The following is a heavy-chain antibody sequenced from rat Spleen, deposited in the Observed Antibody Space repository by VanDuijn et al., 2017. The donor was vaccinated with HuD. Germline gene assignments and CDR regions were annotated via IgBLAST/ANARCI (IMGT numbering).Heavy chain of an antibody. CDR2: MWYDGDT. D-gene: IGHD1-11*01. V-gene: IGHV2-15*01. CDR3: TRAGYGGYTA. Sequence: QVQLKESGPGLVQPSETLSLTCTVSGFSLTSYSVSWVRQPSGKGPEWMGRMWYDGDTIYNSALKSRLSISRDTSKTQVFLKMNSLQTEDTAIYFCTRAGYGGYTAWGQGVMVTVSS. CDR1: GFSLTSYS. J-gene: IGHJ2*01.